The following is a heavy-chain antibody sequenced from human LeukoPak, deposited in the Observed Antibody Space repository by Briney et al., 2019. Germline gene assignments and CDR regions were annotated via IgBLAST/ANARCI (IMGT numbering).Heavy chain of an antibody. CDR1: GFTFSSYA. CDR3: ARGHCSGGSCSLDYYYYGMDV. Sequence: PGGSLRLSCAASGFTFSSYAMHWLRQAPGKGLEWVAVISYDGSNKYYADSVKGRFTISRDNSKNTLYLQMNSLRAEDTAVYYCARGHCSGGSCSLDYYYYGMDVWGQGTTVTVSS. J-gene: IGHJ6*02. V-gene: IGHV3-30*04. D-gene: IGHD2-15*01. CDR2: ISYDGSNK.